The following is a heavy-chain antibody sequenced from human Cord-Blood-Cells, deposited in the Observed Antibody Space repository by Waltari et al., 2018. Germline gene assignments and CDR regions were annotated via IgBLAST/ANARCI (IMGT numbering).Heavy chain of an antibody. J-gene: IGHJ1*01. Sequence: QVQLQESGPGLVKPSETLSLTCAVSGYSISSGYYWGWIRQPPGKGLEWIGRIEHSGSTYYNPSLKSRVTISVDTSKNQFSLKLSSVTAADTAVYYCARKGAAAGTEYFQHWGQGTLVTVSS. CDR1: GYSISSGYY. CDR2: IEHSGST. D-gene: IGHD6-13*01. CDR3: ARKGAAAGTEYFQH. V-gene: IGHV4-38-2*01.